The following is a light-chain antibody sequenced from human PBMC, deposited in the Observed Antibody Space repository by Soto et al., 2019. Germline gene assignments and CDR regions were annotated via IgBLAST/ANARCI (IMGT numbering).Light chain of an antibody. CDR3: SAYAGSSTWV. CDR1: SSDVGGYNY. J-gene: IGLJ2*01. V-gene: IGLV2-8*01. CDR2: EVY. Sequence: QSVPTQPPSASGSPGQSVTFSCTGTSSDVGGYNYVSWYQHYPGKAPKLMIYEVYKRHSGVPDRFSGSKSGNTASRTVSGLQPEDEADYYCSAYAGSSTWVFGGGTKVTVL.